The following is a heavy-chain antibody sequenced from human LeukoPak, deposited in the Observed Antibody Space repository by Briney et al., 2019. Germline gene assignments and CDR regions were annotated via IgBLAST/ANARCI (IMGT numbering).Heavy chain of an antibody. V-gene: IGHV4-59*01. CDR3: ARVGGYSYGLDY. CDR2: IYYSGST. D-gene: IGHD5-18*01. J-gene: IGHJ4*02. Sequence: SETLSLTCTVSGGSISSYYWSWIRQPPGKGLEWIGYIYYSGSTNYNPSLKSRVTISVDTSKNQFSLKLSSVTAADTPVYYCARVGGYSYGLDYWGQGTLVTVSP. CDR1: GGSISSYY.